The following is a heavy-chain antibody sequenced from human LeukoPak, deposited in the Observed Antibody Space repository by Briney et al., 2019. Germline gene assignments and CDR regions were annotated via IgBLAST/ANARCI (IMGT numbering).Heavy chain of an antibody. J-gene: IGHJ4*02. CDR3: ARGASGSNDFDF. CDR2: ISSSTIYT. CDR1: GFTFSDYY. D-gene: IGHD5-12*01. Sequence: GGSLRLSCAASGFTFSDYYTNWIRQAPGKGLEWVSYISSSTIYTNYADSVKGRFTISRDNAKNSVYLQMNSLRADDTAVYYCARGASGSNDFDFWGQGTLVTVSS. V-gene: IGHV3-11*05.